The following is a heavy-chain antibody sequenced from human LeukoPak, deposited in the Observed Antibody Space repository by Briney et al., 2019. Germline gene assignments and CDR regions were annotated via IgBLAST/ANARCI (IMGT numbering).Heavy chain of an antibody. CDR3: ARYGSSWYDYYYYYMDV. CDR2: IKQDGSEK. J-gene: IGHJ6*03. Sequence: GGSLRLSCAASGFTFSSYWMSWVRQAPGKGLEWVANIKQDGSEKYYVDSVKGRFTISRDNAKNSLYLQMNSLRAEDTAVYYCARYGSSWYDYYYYYMDVWGKGTTVTVSS. D-gene: IGHD6-13*01. CDR1: GFTFSSYW. V-gene: IGHV3-7*01.